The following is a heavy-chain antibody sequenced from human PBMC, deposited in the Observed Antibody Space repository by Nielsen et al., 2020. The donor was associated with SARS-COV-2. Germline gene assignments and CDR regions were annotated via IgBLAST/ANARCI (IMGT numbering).Heavy chain of an antibody. Sequence: GESLKISCAASGFTFSSYGMHWVRQAPGKGLEWVAVIWYDGSNKYYADSVKGRFTISRDNSKNTLYLQMNSLRAEDTAVYYCARDLGWQATGDDYWGQGTLVTVSS. V-gene: IGHV3-33*01. CDR3: ARDLGWQATGDDY. CDR2: IWYDGSNK. CDR1: GFTFSSYG. D-gene: IGHD3-16*01. J-gene: IGHJ4*02.